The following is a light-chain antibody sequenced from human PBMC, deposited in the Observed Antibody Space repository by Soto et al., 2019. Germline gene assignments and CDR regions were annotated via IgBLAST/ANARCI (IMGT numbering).Light chain of an antibody. CDR2: AAS. J-gene: IGKJ2*01. CDR3: QQSYSTPRT. Sequence: DIQMTQSPSSLSASVGDRVTITCRASQSISSYLNWYQQKPGKAPKLLIYAASILQSVVPSRFSGSGSGTDFTLTISSLQPEDFATYYCQQSYSTPRTFGQGTKLEIK. V-gene: IGKV1-39*01. CDR1: QSISSY.